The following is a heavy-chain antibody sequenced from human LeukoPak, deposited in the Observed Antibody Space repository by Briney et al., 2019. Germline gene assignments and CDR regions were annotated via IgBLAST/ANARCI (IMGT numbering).Heavy chain of an antibody. CDR3: ASRYCTNGVCTHEY. CDR2: INHSRNT. J-gene: IGHJ4*02. D-gene: IGHD2-8*01. CDR1: GGSFTSYY. V-gene: IGHV4-34*01. Sequence: SETLSLTCGVYGGSFTSYYWNWIRRPPGKGLEWIGEINHSRNTNYNPSLKSRVSMSIDTSKNQFSLKLSSVTAADTAVYYCASRYCTNGVCTHEYWGRGTLVIVSS.